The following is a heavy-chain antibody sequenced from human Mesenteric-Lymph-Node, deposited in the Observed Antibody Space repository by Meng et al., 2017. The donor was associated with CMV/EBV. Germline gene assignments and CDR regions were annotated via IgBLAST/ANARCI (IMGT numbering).Heavy chain of an antibody. J-gene: IGHJ4*02. D-gene: IGHD3-22*01. CDR1: TGFY. CDR2: INPNSGGT. V-gene: IGHV1-2*06. Sequence: TGFYMHWVRQAPGQGLEWMGRINPNSGGTNFALKFQGRVTMTRDMSITTAYMELSRLRSDDTAVYYCARGAETYYYDSSGYFDFDYWGQGTLVTVSS. CDR3: ARGAETYYYDSSGYFDFDY.